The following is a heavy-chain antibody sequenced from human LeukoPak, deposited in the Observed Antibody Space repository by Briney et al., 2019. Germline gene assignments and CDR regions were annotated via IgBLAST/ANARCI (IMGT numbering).Heavy chain of an antibody. D-gene: IGHD2-2*01. CDR2: IRGSGTNT. J-gene: IGHJ4*02. CDR1: GFTFNNYA. CDR3: VKHSAPVLAAARFDY. V-gene: IGHV3-23*01. Sequence: GGSLRLSCAASGFTFNNYAKSWVREAPGKGLGWGSVIRGSGTNTYYADSVKGRFTISRDNSKNTLYLQMNSLRAEDTALYYCVKHSAPVLAAARFDYWGQGNLVTVSS.